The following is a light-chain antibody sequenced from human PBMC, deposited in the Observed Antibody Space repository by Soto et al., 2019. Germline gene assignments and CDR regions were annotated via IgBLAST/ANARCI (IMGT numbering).Light chain of an antibody. CDR2: GAS. CDR1: QSVASN. V-gene: IGKV3-15*01. J-gene: IGKJ1*01. CDR3: QQYNDWPRT. Sequence: DIIMTQSPPPLSVSPGEKTTLSCRASQSVASNLAWYQQKVGQAPRLLIYGASTRATGIPATFSGSGSGTEFTLSITSLRSEDFAVYYCQQYNDWPRTFGQGTKVDIK.